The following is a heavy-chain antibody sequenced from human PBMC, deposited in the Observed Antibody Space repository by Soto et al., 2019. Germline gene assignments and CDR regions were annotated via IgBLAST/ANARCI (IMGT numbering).Heavy chain of an antibody. V-gene: IGHV4-34*01. D-gene: IGHD6-19*01. CDR1: GGSLRGYY. CDR2: INHSGST. Sequence: SETLSLTCAVYGGSLRGYYWSWIRQPPGMALEWIGEINHSGSTNYNPSLQSRVTISVDTSKNHISLKVMSVIVADTAMFYCAKGGAGAGPFDFSGQGTHVTVSS. J-gene: IGHJ4*02. CDR3: AKGGAGAGPFDF.